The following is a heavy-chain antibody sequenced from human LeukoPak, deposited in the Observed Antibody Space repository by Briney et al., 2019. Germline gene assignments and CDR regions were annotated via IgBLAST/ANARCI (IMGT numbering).Heavy chain of an antibody. V-gene: IGHV4-59*01. Sequence: PSETLSLTCTVSGDSISSYYWGWIRQSPGKGLESIGYAYYTGSTTYNPSLKSRVTISVDKSKNQFSLKLSSVTAADTAVYYCARGRPYDFWSGYYRPLGYYYYMDVWGKGTTVTVSS. J-gene: IGHJ6*03. CDR3: ARGRPYDFWSGYYRPLGYYYYMDV. CDR2: AYYTGST. CDR1: GDSISSYY. D-gene: IGHD3-3*01.